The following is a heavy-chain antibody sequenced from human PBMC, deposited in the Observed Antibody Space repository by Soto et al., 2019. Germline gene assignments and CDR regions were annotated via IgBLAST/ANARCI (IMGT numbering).Heavy chain of an antibody. CDR2: ISGSGGST. Sequence: GGSLRLSCAASGFTFSSYAMSWVRQAPGKGLEWVSAISGSGGSTYYADSVKGRFTVSRDNSKNTLYLQMNSLRAEDTAVYYCAKVPLGQLLWFGELLSYYFDYWGQGTLVTV. J-gene: IGHJ4*02. D-gene: IGHD3-10*01. CDR3: AKVPLGQLLWFGELLSYYFDY. V-gene: IGHV3-23*01. CDR1: GFTFSSYA.